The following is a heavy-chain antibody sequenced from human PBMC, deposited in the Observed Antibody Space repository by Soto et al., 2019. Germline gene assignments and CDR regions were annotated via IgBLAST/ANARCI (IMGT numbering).Heavy chain of an antibody. CDR1: GGSISSYY. Sequence: SETLSLTCTVSGGSISSYYWSWIRQPPGKGLEWIGYIYYSGSTNYNPSLKSRVTISVDTSKNQFSLKLSSVTAADTAVYYCARDQYSSGYRRMDVWGQGPNVTVSS. J-gene: IGHJ6*02. CDR2: IYYSGST. CDR3: ARDQYSSGYRRMDV. D-gene: IGHD6-19*01. V-gene: IGHV4-59*01.